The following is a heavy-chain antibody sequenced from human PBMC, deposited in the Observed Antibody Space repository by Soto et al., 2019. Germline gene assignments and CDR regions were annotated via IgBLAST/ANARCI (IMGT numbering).Heavy chain of an antibody. V-gene: IGHV4-59*01. Sequence: SETLSLTCTVSGGSISSYYWSWIRQPPGKGLEWIGYIYYSRSTNYNPSLKSRVTISVDTSKNQFSLKLSSVTAADTAVYYCARDPGSSWYSPHYYSGMDVWGQGTTVTVSS. CDR3: ARDPGSSWYSPHYYSGMDV. J-gene: IGHJ6*02. D-gene: IGHD6-13*01. CDR1: GGSISSYY. CDR2: IYYSRST.